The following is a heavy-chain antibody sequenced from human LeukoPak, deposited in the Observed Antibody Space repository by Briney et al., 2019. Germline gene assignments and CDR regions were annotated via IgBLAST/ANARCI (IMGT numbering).Heavy chain of an antibody. D-gene: IGHD6-6*01. Sequence: ASVKVSCKASGYTFTGYYMHWVRQATGQGLEWMGWMNPNSGNTGYAQKFQGRVTMTRNTSISTAYMELSSLRSEDTAVYYCARGTEQLVPFSYYYYYGMDVWGQGTTVTVSS. CDR2: MNPNSGNT. CDR1: GYTFTGYY. V-gene: IGHV1-8*02. CDR3: ARGTEQLVPFSYYYYYGMDV. J-gene: IGHJ6*02.